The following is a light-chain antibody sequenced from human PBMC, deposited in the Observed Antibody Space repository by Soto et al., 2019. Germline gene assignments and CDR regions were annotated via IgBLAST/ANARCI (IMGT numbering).Light chain of an antibody. J-gene: IGKJ1*01. CDR1: RSVSSRY. CDR3: QQYGSSPPWT. V-gene: IGKV3-20*01. Sequence: EIVFTQSPATLSLSPGERATLSCRASRSVSSRYLAWYQQKPGQAPRLIIYGASSRANGIPDRFSGSGSGTDLTLTISRLEPEDFAVYYCQQYGSSPPWTFGQGTKVDNK. CDR2: GAS.